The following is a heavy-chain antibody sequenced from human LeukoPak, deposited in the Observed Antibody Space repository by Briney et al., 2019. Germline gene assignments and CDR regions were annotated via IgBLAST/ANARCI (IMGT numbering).Heavy chain of an antibody. V-gene: IGHV3-64D*09. Sequence: GGSLRLSCSASGFTFSTYAMHWVRQAPGNGLEYVSAISSNGGTIYYADSLKGRFTISRDNSKDTLYLQMSSLRPEDTAVYYCVKGSEAYCDSKSDFWGQGTLVTVSS. CDR3: VKGSEAYCDSKSDF. D-gene: IGHD3-22*01. CDR1: GFTFSTYA. J-gene: IGHJ4*02. CDR2: ISSNGGTI.